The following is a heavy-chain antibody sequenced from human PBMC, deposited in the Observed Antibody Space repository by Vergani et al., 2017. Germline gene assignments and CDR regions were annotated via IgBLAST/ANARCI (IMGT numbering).Heavy chain of an antibody. D-gene: IGHD3-22*01. CDR3: AKDPPPGSMIVVVIPNYFDY. Sequence: EVQLLESGGGLVQPGGSLRLSCAASGFTFSSYAMSWVRQAPGKGLEWVSAISGSGGSTYYADPVKGRFTISRDNSKNPLYLQMNSLRAEDTAVYYCAKDPPPGSMIVVVIPNYFDYWGQGTLVTVSS. V-gene: IGHV3-23*01. CDR2: ISGSGGST. J-gene: IGHJ4*02. CDR1: GFTFSSYA.